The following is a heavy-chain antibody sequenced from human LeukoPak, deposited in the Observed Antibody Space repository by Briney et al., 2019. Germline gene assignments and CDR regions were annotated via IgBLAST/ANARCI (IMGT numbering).Heavy chain of an antibody. D-gene: IGHD3-9*01. Sequence: SETLSLTCTVSGGSIRNSDYYWGWIRQPPGKGLERIGSIYHSGSTYYNPSLKSRVTISVDTSKKQFSLKLSSVTAADTAVYYCARASRYYHMLTGYYLSAFDYWGQGTLVTVSS. CDR3: ARASRYYHMLTGYYLSAFDY. J-gene: IGHJ4*02. V-gene: IGHV4-39*01. CDR2: IYHSGST. CDR1: GGSIRNSDYY.